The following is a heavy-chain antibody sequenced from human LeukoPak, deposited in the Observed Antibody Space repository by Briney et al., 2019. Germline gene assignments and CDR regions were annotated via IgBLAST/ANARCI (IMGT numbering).Heavy chain of an antibody. CDR2: ISSSSSYT. V-gene: IGHV3-11*03. CDR1: GFTFSDYY. J-gene: IGHJ4*02. CDR3: ASPAVWGELSLRY. Sequence: GGSLRLSCAASGFTFSDYYMSWIRQAPGKGLEWVSYISSSSSYTNYADSVKGRFTISRDNSKNTVYLQMNSLRAEDTAVYYCASPAVWGELSLRYWGQGTLVTVSS. D-gene: IGHD3-16*02.